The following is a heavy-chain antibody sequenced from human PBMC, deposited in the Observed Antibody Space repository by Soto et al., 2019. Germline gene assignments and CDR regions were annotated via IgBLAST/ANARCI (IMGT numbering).Heavy chain of an antibody. J-gene: IGHJ5*02. Sequence: QVQLQESGPGLVKPSETLSLTCTVSGGSISSYYWSWIRQPAGKGLEWIGRIYTSGSTNYNPSLKSRVTMSVDTSKNQFSLKLSSVTAADTAVYYCARDPTGARIYSGYDYRGGWFDPWGQGTLVTVSS. D-gene: IGHD5-12*01. CDR2: IYTSGST. V-gene: IGHV4-4*07. CDR1: GGSISSYY. CDR3: ARDPTGARIYSGYDYRGGWFDP.